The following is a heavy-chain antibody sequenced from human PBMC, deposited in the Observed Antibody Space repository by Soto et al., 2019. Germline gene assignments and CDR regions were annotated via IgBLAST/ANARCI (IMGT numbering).Heavy chain of an antibody. CDR1: GFTFTTYA. J-gene: IGHJ4*02. Sequence: GSLRLSCAASGFTFTTYAMSWVRQAPGKGLEWVSSIGVSGGSTYYADSVKGRFTISRDTSKSTLYLQMDSLRPEDTATYFCARYPDIYAYDAVRGADDFWGPGTLVTVSS. CDR2: IGVSGGST. CDR3: ARYPDIYAYDAVRGADDF. V-gene: IGHV3-23*01. D-gene: IGHD3-16*01.